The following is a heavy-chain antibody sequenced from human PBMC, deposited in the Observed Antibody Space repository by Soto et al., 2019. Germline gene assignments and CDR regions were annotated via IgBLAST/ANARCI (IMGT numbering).Heavy chain of an antibody. CDR1: KSIFTGYG. CDR2: IKSKTDGGTT. CDR3: TTLLFDP. V-gene: IGHV3-15*07. J-gene: IGHJ5*02. Sequence: GGSLRLSCAASKSIFTGYGMNWVRQAPGKGLEWVGRIKSKTDGGTTDYAAPVKGRFTISRDDSKNTLYLQMNSLKTEDTAVYYCTTLLFDPWGQGTLVTVSS.